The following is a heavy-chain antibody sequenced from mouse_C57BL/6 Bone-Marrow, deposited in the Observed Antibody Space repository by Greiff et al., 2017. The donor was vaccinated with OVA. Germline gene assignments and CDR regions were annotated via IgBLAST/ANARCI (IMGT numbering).Heavy chain of an antibody. CDR2: IYPGDGDT. CDR3: ARSRAYYGNFMDY. Sequence: VQLQQSGAELVKPGASVKISCKASGYAFSSYWMNWVKQRPGKGLEWIGQIYPGDGDTNYNGKFKGKATLTADKSSSTAYMQLSSLTSEDSAVYFCARSRAYYGNFMDYWGQGTSVTVSS. V-gene: IGHV1-80*01. D-gene: IGHD2-1*01. J-gene: IGHJ4*01. CDR1: GYAFSSYW.